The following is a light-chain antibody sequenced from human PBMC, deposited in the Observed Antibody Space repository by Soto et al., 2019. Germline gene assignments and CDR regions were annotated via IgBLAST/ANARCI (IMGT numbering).Light chain of an antibody. V-gene: IGKV1-39*01. CDR1: QSISNY. CDR2: ASF. J-gene: IGKJ2*01. CDR3: QQSYSTPYT. Sequence: DIQMTQSPSSLSVSVGDRVTITCRASQSISNYLNWYQQTPGKAPKLLIYASFNLKSGVPSRFSGSGFGTDFTLSISSLEPEEFATYYCQQSYSTPYTFGQGTKLEIK.